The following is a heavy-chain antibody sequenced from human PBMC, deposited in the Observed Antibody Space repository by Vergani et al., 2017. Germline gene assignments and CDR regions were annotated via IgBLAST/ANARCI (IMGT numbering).Heavy chain of an antibody. CDR3: ARMGGYDEGDAFRIGYFDS. V-gene: IGHV4-31*01. J-gene: IGHJ4*02. CDR2: IYSTGST. Sequence: QVQLQESGPGLVKPSQTLSLTCSVSGDSISSGVYYWNWIRQHPGKGLEWIGYIYSTGSTHHNPSLRMQINMSVDTSKNQFSLKLNSVTAADTAMYYCARMGGYDEGDAFRIGYFDSWGPGSLVTVSS. CDR1: GDSISSGVYY. D-gene: IGHD3-22*01.